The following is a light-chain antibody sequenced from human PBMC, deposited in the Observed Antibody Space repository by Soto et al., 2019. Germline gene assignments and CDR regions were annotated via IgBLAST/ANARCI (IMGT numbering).Light chain of an antibody. V-gene: IGLV4-69*01. CDR2: LSSDGSH. CDR3: QSWDTGARVV. CDR1: SGHSSYA. J-gene: IGLJ2*01. Sequence: QAVVTQSPSASASLGASVKLTCTLSSGHSSYAIAWHQQQPEKGPRYLMKLSSDGSHSKGDGIPDRFSGSSSGAERYLTISSRQSEDDADYYCQSWDTGARVVFGGGTKLTVL.